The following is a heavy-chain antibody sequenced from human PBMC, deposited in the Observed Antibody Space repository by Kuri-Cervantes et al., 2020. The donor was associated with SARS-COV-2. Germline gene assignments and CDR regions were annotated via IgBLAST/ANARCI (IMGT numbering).Heavy chain of an antibody. J-gene: IGHJ4*02. CDR2: IYYSGST. V-gene: IGHV4-59*08. Sequence: SETLSLTCTVSGGSISSYYWSWIRQPPGKGLEWIGYIYYSGSTNYNPSLKSRVTISVDTSKNQFSLKLSSVTAADTAVYYCASYVVEPAAPLDYWGQGTLVTVSS. CDR3: ASYVVEPAAPLDY. D-gene: IGHD2-2*01. CDR1: GGSISSYY.